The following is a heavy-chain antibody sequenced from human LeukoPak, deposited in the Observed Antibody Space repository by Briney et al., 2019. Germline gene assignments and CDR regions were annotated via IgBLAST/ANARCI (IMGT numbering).Heavy chain of an antibody. V-gene: IGHV1-2*02. CDR1: GYTFTDYW. CDR3: APGGAIDY. D-gene: IGHD3-10*01. Sequence: ASVTVSCKASGYTFTDYWMHWVRQAPGQGLEWMGWINPNSGGTQYAQKFQGRVTMTRDTSISTAYMELSRLRSDDTAMYYCAPGGAIDYWGQETLVTVSS. J-gene: IGHJ4*02. CDR2: INPNSGGT.